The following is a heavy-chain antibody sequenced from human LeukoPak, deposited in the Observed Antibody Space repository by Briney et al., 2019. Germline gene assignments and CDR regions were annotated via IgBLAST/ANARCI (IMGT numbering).Heavy chain of an antibody. J-gene: IGHJ4*01. D-gene: IGHD3-10*01. CDR2: MNPNSGNT. CDR1: GYTFTSYD. V-gene: IGHV1-8*03. CDR3: ARYGSGSSDVDY. Sequence: ASVKVSCKASGYTFTSYDINWVRQATGQGLEWMGWMNPNSGNTGYAQKFQGRVTITRNTSIGTAYMELSSLRSEDTAVYYCARYGSGSSDVDYWGHGTLVTVSS.